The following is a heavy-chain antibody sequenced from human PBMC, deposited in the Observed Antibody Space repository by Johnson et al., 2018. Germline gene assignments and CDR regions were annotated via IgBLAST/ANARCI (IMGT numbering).Heavy chain of an antibody. V-gene: IGHV3-33*08. CDR2: IWYDGSNK. D-gene: IGHD1-26*01. CDR1: GFTFSSYG. Sequence: QVQLVQSGGGLVEPGGSLRLSCAASGFTFSSYGMHWVRQAPGKGLEWVAVIWYDGSNKYYADSVKGRFTISRDNSKNTLYLQMKSLRAEDTAVYYCSRDSGSYGSASEDAFDIWGQGTMVTVSS. J-gene: IGHJ3*02. CDR3: SRDSGSYGSASEDAFDI.